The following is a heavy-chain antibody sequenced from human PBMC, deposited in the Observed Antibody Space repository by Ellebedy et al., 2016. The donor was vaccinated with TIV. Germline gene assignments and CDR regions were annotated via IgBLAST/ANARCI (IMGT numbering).Heavy chain of an antibody. CDR2: IKQDGSKR. V-gene: IGHV3-7*01. Sequence: GESLKISCAASGFTFSSYWMSWVRQAPGKGLEWVANIKQDGSKRFYVDSVKGRITISRDNAKNSLYLQMNSLRAEDTAVYYSARDRGYETFDYWGQGILVTVSS. D-gene: IGHD5-12*01. J-gene: IGHJ4*02. CDR3: ARDRGYETFDY. CDR1: GFTFSSYW.